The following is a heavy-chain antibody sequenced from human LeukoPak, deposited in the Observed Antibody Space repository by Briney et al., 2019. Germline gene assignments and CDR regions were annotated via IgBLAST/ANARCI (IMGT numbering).Heavy chain of an antibody. V-gene: IGHV3-21*01. CDR1: GFTFSSYA. D-gene: IGHD3-22*01. CDR2: ISAGSNYI. CDR3: ARLRRNSDRSGYYYYYDY. Sequence: GGSLRLSCAGSGFTFSSYAMSWVRQAPGKGLEWVSSISAGSNYIYYADSVRGRFSISRDDARNSLYLQMDSLRGDDTAVYYCARLRRNSDRSGYYYYYDYWGQGTLVTVSS. J-gene: IGHJ4*02.